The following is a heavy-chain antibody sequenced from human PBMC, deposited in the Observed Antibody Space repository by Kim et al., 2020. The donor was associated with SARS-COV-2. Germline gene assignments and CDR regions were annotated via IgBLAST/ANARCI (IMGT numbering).Heavy chain of an antibody. Sequence: GGSLRLSSAASGFAFSGHAIIWVRQAPGKGLEWVSAINGNGADTYYADSVKGRFTISRDNSKNTAYLQLNSLRADDTAIYYCAKDPRGYGGSPFDFWGQG. CDR2: INGNGADT. D-gene: IGHD5-12*01. J-gene: IGHJ4*02. CDR3: AKDPRGYGGSPFDF. CDR1: GFAFSGHA. V-gene: IGHV3-23*01.